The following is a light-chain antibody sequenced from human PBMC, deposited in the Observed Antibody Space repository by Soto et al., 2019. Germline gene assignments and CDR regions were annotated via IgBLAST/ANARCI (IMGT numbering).Light chain of an antibody. CDR1: SSDVGGYNF. Sequence: QSALAQPASVSGSPGQSITISCTGTSSDVGGYNFVSWYQQHPGKAPKLMIFEVNNRPSGVSNRFSGSQSGNTASLTISGLQAEDEADYYCSSYTSIAGVFGGGTKVTV. CDR3: SSYTSIAGV. J-gene: IGLJ3*02. V-gene: IGLV2-14*01. CDR2: EVN.